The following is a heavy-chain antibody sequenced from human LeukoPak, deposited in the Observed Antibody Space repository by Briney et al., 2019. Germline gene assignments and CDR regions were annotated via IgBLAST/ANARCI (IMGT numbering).Heavy chain of an antibody. J-gene: IGHJ6*03. CDR1: GGSFSGYY. D-gene: IGHD6-13*01. Sequence: SETLSLTCAVYGGSFSGYYWSWIRQPPGKGLEWIGEINHSGSTYYNPSLKSRVTISVDTSKNQFSLKLNSVTAADTAVYYCARESRRIAAAGPSYYMDVWGRGTTVTVSS. V-gene: IGHV4-34*01. CDR3: ARESRRIAAAGPSYYMDV. CDR2: INHSGST.